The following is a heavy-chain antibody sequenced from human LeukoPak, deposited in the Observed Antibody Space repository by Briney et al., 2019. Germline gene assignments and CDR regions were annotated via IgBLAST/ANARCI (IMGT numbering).Heavy chain of an antibody. CDR3: ARGGNSFEMYNWFDP. V-gene: IGHV1-69*05. CDR2: IIPIFGTA. Sequence: ASVKVSCKASGGTFSSYAISWVRQAPGQGLEWMGGIIPIFGTANYAQKFQGRVTITTDGSTSTAYMELSSLRSEDTAVYYCARGGNSFEMYNWFDPWGQGTLVTVSS. D-gene: IGHD1-7*01. CDR1: GGTFSSYA. J-gene: IGHJ5*02.